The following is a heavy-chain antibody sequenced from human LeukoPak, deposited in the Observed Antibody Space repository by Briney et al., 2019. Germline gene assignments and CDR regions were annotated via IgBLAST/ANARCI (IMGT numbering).Heavy chain of an antibody. CDR3: ATSGWSHAQLDS. J-gene: IGHJ4*02. CDR2: IFYTGNT. Sequence: PSETLSLTCTVSAASMSSYYWNWIRQPPGKGLEWIGYIFYTGNTNYNPSLKSRVTITIDTSNNQFSLRLNSVTAADTAVYYCATSGWSHAQLDSWGQGTLVTVSS. V-gene: IGHV4-59*01. CDR1: AASMSSYY. D-gene: IGHD3-10*01.